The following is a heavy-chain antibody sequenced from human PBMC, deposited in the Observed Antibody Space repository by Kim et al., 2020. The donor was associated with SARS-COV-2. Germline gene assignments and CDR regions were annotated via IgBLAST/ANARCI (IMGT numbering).Heavy chain of an antibody. D-gene: IGHD6-6*01. J-gene: IGHJ4*02. CDR3: ASLTSSIAPLD. CDR2: A. Sequence: ANYAQKFQCRVTITADESTSTAYMELSSLRSEDTAVYYCASLTSSIAPLDWGQGTLVTVSS. V-gene: IGHV1-69*01.